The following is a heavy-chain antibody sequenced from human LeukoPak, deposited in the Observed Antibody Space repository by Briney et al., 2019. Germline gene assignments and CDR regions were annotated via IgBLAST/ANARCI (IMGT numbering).Heavy chain of an antibody. V-gene: IGHV3-30-3*01. CDR2: ISYDGSNK. Sequence: GGSLRLSCAASAFTFSYYAMHWVRQAPGKGLEWVAVISYDGSNKYYADSVKGRFTISRDNSKNTLYLQMNSLRAEDTAIYYCAREDGSTMVYYFDYWGQGTLVTVSS. CDR3: AREDGSTMVYYFDY. CDR1: AFTFSYYA. D-gene: IGHD3-10*01. J-gene: IGHJ4*02.